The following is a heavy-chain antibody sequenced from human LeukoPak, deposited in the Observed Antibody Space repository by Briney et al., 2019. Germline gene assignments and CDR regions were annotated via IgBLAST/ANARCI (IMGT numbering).Heavy chain of an antibody. CDR3: ARDTDLLRYFDWPLDY. Sequence: QPGGSLRLSCAASGFTFSSYEMNWVRQAPGKGLEWVSYISSSGSTIYYADSVKGRFTISRDNAKNSLYLQMNSLRAEDTAVYYCARDTDLLRYFDWPLDYWGQGTLVTVSS. D-gene: IGHD3-9*01. CDR1: GFTFSSYE. J-gene: IGHJ4*02. CDR2: ISSSGSTI. V-gene: IGHV3-48*03.